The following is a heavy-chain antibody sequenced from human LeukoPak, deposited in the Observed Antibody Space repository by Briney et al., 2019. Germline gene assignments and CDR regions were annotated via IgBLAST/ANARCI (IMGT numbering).Heavy chain of an antibody. Sequence: PGGSLRLSCAASGFTFSDYYMSWIRQAPGKGLEWVSYISSSGSTIYYADSVKGRFTISRDNAKNSLYLQMNSLRAEDTAVYYCARDEYGFGDGYNSGYYFDYWGQGTLDTVSS. V-gene: IGHV3-11*01. CDR2: ISSSGSTI. CDR3: ARDEYGFGDGYNSGYYFDY. CDR1: GFTFSDYY. J-gene: IGHJ4*02. D-gene: IGHD5-24*01.